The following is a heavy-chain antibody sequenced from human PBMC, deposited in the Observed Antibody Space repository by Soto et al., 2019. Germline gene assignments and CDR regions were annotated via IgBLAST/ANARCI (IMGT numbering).Heavy chain of an antibody. J-gene: IGHJ6*02. CDR3: ANDIDNWNDVEYYGMDV. Sequence: PGESLKISCAASGFTFDDYTMHWVRQAPGKGLEWVSLISWDGGSTYYADSVKGRFTISRDNSKNSLYLQMNSLRTEDTALYYCANDIDNWNDVEYYGMDVWGQGTTVTVSS. D-gene: IGHD1-1*01. V-gene: IGHV3-43*01. CDR2: ISWDGGST. CDR1: GFTFDDYT.